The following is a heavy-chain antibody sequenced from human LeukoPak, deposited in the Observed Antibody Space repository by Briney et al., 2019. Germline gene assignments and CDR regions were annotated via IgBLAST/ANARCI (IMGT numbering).Heavy chain of an antibody. CDR3: ASYSPYGDYDY. CDR2: IYYSGST. CDR1: GGSISSYY. Sequence: PSQTLSLTCTVSGGSISSYYWSWIRQPPGKGLEWIGYIYYSGSTNYNPSLKSRVTISVDTSKNQFSLKLSSVTAADTAVYYCASYSPYGDYDYWGQGTLVTVSS. D-gene: IGHD4-17*01. J-gene: IGHJ4*02. V-gene: IGHV4-59*01.